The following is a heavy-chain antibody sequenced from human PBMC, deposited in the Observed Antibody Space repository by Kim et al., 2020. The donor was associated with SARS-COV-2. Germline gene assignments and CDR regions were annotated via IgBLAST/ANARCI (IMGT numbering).Heavy chain of an antibody. D-gene: IGHD3-22*01. Sequence: GGSLRLSCAASGFTFSSYSMNWVRQAPGKGLEWVSYISSSSSTIYYADSVKGRFTISRDNAKNSLYLQMNSLRDEDTAVYYCARGLDDSSGSDAFDIWGQGTMVTVSS. CDR3: ARGLDDSSGSDAFDI. CDR1: GFTFSSYS. CDR2: ISSSSSTI. J-gene: IGHJ3*02. V-gene: IGHV3-48*02.